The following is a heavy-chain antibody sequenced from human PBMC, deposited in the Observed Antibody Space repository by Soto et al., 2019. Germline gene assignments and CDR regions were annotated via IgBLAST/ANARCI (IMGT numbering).Heavy chain of an antibody. D-gene: IGHD6-6*01. CDR2: INHSGST. CDR1: GGSFSGYY. Sequence: SETLSLTCAVYGGSFSGYYWSWIRQPPGKGLEWIGEINHSGSTNYNPSLKSRVTISVDTSKNQFSLKLGSVTAADTAVYYCARGTAARWPVLYYYMDVWGKGTTVTVSS. J-gene: IGHJ6*03. V-gene: IGHV4-34*01. CDR3: ARGTAARWPVLYYYMDV.